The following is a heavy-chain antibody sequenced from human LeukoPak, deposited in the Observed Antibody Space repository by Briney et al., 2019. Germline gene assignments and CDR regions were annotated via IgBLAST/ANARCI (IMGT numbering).Heavy chain of an antibody. CDR2: IRAGGRYT. D-gene: IGHD4-17*01. J-gene: IGHJ1*01. V-gene: IGHV3-23*01. Sequence: TGGSLRLSCAVSGLTFSNYAMTWVRQSPGRGLEWVSSIRAGGRYTEYADSVRGRFTISRDNSKNMLYLQMSSLRAEDTAVYYCSRDPNGDYIGAFDFQRWGQGTLVTVSS. CDR1: GLTFSNYA. CDR3: SRDPNGDYIGAFDFQR.